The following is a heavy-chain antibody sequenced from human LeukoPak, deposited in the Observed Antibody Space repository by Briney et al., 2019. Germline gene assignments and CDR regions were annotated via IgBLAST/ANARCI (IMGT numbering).Heavy chain of an antibody. CDR3: AKLCDWNSIDY. D-gene: IGHD1-7*01. J-gene: IGHJ4*02. V-gene: IGHV3-48*04. CDR2: ISSSGSTI. CDR1: GFTFSSYS. Sequence: GGSLRLSCAASGFTFSSYSMNWVRQAPGKGLEWVSYISSSGSTIYYADSVKGRFTISRDNAKNSLYLQMSNLKTEDTALYYCAKLCDWNSIDYWGQGTLVTVSS.